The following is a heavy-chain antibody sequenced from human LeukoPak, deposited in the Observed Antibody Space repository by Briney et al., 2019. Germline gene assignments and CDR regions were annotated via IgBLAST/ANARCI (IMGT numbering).Heavy chain of an antibody. D-gene: IGHD3-22*01. Sequence: TGGSLRLSCAASGFTFNTYGMNWVRQAPGKGLEWVAIIWYDGSDKYYADSVKGRFTISRDNSKNTLYLQMNSLRAEDTAVYYCAKVENYDSSGYLHWGQGTLVTVSS. CDR3: AKVENYDSSGYLH. J-gene: IGHJ1*01. V-gene: IGHV3-33*06. CDR1: GFTFNTYG. CDR2: IWYDGSDK.